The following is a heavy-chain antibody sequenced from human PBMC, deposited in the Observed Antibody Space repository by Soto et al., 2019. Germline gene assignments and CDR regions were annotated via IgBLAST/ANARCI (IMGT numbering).Heavy chain of an antibody. CDR3: ARVSRSHYYYYMDV. CDR2: ISSSSSYI. V-gene: IGHV3-21*01. Sequence: GGSLRLSCAASGFTFSSYSMNWVRQAPGKGLEWVSSISSSSSYIYYADSVKGRFTISRDNAKNSLYLQMNSLRAEDTAVYYCARVSRSHYYYYMDVWGKGTTVTVSS. CDR1: GFTFSSYS. J-gene: IGHJ6*03.